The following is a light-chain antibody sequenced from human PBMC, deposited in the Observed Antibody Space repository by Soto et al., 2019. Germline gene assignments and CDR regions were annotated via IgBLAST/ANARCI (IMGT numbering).Light chain of an antibody. V-gene: IGKV1-27*01. CDR2: AAS. CDR1: RDISSS. J-gene: IGKJ2*01. Sequence: DVQMTQSPSSLSASVGDRVTITCRASRDISSSLAWYQQKPGKVPKLLIYAASTLHAGVQSRFSGSGSGTFFTLTINSLQPEDVATYYCQKYNSAPNTFGPGTRLEIK. CDR3: QKYNSAPNT.